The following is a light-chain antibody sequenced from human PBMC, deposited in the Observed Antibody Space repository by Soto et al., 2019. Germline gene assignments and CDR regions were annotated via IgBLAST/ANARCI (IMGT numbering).Light chain of an antibody. Sequence: EIVLTQSPATLSLSPGEGATLSCRASQSVGSYLAWYQQKPGQAPRLLIYDASNRATGIPARFSGSGSGTDFTLTISSLEPEDFAVYYCQQRSNWPYTFGQGTKVDIK. CDR3: QQRSNWPYT. J-gene: IGKJ2*01. CDR2: DAS. CDR1: QSVGSY. V-gene: IGKV3-11*01.